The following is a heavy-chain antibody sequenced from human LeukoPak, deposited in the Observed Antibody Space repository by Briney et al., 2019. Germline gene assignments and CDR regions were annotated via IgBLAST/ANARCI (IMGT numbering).Heavy chain of an antibody. V-gene: IGHV3-30-3*01. Sequence: PGRSLRLSCAASGFTFSSYAMHWVRQAPGKGLEWVAVISYDGSNKYYADSVKGRFTISRDNSKNTLYLQMNSLRAEDTAVYYCARDRGNDYVLDYWGQGTLVTVSS. CDR2: ISYDGSNK. CDR1: GFTFSSYA. J-gene: IGHJ4*02. D-gene: IGHD3-16*01. CDR3: ARDRGNDYVLDY.